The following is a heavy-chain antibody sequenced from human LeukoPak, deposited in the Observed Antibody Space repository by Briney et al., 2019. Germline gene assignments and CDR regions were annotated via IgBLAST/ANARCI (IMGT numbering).Heavy chain of an antibody. CDR3: ARDFGGIAGTRYDSFDI. CDR1: Y. J-gene: IGHJ3*02. V-gene: IGHV3-11*04. Sequence: YLSWARQGPGKGLERVSYISSGDTTMYYPDSVNGRFTISRQNPKNSLNVQIESLRAEDTAVYYCARDFGGIAGTRYDSFDIWGRGTMVTVSS. D-gene: IGHD6-13*01. CDR2: ISSGDTTM.